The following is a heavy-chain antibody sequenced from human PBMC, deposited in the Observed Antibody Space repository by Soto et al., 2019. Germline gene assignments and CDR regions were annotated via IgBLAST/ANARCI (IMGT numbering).Heavy chain of an antibody. J-gene: IGHJ5*02. CDR2: IIPILGEA. CDR1: GGTFSSYA. CDR3: AIGIDYGCNLAP. D-gene: IGHD4-17*01. V-gene: IGHV1-69*19. Sequence: QVHLVQSGAEVKKHGSSLKVSCKASGGTFSSYAISWVLQAPGQWLEWMGGIIPILGEANYAQKFQGRVTITDDESTSSPYMVLSRLRYEDTDVYYGAIGIDYGCNLAPWVQGTMVTVSS.